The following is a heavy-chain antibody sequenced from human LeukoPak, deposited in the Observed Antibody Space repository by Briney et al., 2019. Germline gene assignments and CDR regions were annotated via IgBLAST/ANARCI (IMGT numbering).Heavy chain of an antibody. V-gene: IGHV3-23*01. J-gene: IGHJ6*02. CDR2: ISSSGGVT. CDR3: GKWVGDVSPRNFYHGMDV. Sequence: PGGSLRLSCAASGFTFSSFAMTWVRQALGKGLEWVSSISSSGGVTYYADFVKRRFAISRANSKSTLYLQMDSLRGDDTAVYYCGKWVGDVSPRNFYHGMDVWGQGATVTVSS. D-gene: IGHD3-10*01. CDR1: GFTFSSFA.